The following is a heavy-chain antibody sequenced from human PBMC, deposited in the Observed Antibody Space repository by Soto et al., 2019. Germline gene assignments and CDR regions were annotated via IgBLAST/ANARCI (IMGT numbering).Heavy chain of an antibody. J-gene: IGHJ5*02. Sequence: QVQLQESGPGLVKPSQTLSLTCTVSGGSISSGGYYWSWIRQHPGKGLEWIGYIYYSGSTYYNPSLKSRVTISVDTSKNKFSLKLSSVTAADTAVYYCARGGSRITASRELLGNWFDPWGQGTLVTVSS. CDR3: ARGGSRITASRELLGNWFDP. V-gene: IGHV4-31*03. CDR2: IYYSGST. D-gene: IGHD6-6*01. CDR1: GGSISSGGYY.